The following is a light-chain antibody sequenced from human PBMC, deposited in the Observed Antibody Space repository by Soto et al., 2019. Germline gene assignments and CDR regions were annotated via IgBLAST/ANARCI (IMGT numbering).Light chain of an antibody. J-gene: IGKJ5*01. CDR2: KAS. CDR1: QSISNW. Sequence: DIQMTQSPSTLSASVGDRVTITCRASQSISNWLAWYQQRPGKAPKLLIYKASNLESGVPSRFSGSGSGTEFTLIISSLQPDDFATYFCQQLNSHPITFGQGTRLEIK. V-gene: IGKV1-5*03. CDR3: QQLNSHPIT.